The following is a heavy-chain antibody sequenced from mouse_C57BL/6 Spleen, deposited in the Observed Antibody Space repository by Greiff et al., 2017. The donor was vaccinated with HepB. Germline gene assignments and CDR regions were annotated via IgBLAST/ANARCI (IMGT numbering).Heavy chain of an antibody. J-gene: IGHJ3*01. CDR2: ISSGSSTI. D-gene: IGHD2-4*01. Sequence: DVKLVESGGGLVKPGGSLKLSCAASGFTFSDYGMHWVRQAPEKGLEWVAYISSGSSTIYYADTVKGRFTISRDNAKNTLFLQMTSLRSEDTAMYYCARNYDYVFAYWGQGTLVTVSA. CDR1: GFTFSDYG. CDR3: ARNYDYVFAY. V-gene: IGHV5-17*01.